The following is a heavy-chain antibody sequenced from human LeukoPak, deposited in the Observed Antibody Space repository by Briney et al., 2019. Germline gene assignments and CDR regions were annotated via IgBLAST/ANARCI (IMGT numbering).Heavy chain of an antibody. Sequence: SVRLSCAASGFTFDDYAMYWVRQAPGKGLEWVSGISWNSGSKGYVDSVKGRFTSSRDNAKNSLYLQMNSLRAEDTALYYCAKDRAGVVGEEWFDPWGQGTLVT. V-gene: IGHV3-9*01. D-gene: IGHD2-15*01. CDR2: ISWNSGSK. J-gene: IGHJ5*02. CDR3: AKDRAGVVGEEWFDP. CDR1: GFTFDDYA.